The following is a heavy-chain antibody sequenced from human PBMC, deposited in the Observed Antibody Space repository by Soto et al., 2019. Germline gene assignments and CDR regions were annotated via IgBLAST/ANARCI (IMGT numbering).Heavy chain of an antibody. D-gene: IGHD1-1*01. CDR3: ARAYN. V-gene: IGHV3-7*05. CDR1: GLTFSNYW. J-gene: IGHJ4*02. Sequence: EVQLVESGGGLVQPGGSLRLSCAASGLTFSNYWMSWVRQAPGKGLEWVASIKQDGTEKYYVDSVRGRFTISRDNTKSSLYLQMNSLRAEDTARYFCARAYNWGQGTLVTVSS. CDR2: IKQDGTEK.